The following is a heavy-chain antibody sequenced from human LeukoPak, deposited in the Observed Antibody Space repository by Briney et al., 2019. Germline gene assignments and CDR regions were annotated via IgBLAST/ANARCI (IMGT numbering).Heavy chain of an antibody. CDR3: ARVRMMATGPQTVYYFDY. Sequence: SVKVSCKASGGTFSSYAISWVRQAPGQGLEWMGGIIPIFGTANYAQKFQGRVTITADESTSTAYMELSSLRSEDTAVYYCARVRMMATGPQTVYYFDYWGQGTLVTVSS. CDR1: GGTFSSYA. D-gene: IGHD5-24*01. CDR2: IIPIFGTA. J-gene: IGHJ4*02. V-gene: IGHV1-69*13.